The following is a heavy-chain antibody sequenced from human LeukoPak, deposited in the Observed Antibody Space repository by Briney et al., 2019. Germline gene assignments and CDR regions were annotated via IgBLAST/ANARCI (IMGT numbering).Heavy chain of an antibody. Sequence: SETLSLTCAVYGGSFSAYYWTWIRQPPGKGLQWIGEINHSGSSNYNSSLRSRVTISVDTSYKQFSLRLSSVTAADTAVYYCAPRGDIEHSYVYGKWFDPWGQGTRVTVSS. D-gene: IGHD5-18*01. CDR3: APRGDIEHSYVYGKWFDP. V-gene: IGHV4-34*01. CDR1: GGSFSAYY. J-gene: IGHJ5*02. CDR2: INHSGSS.